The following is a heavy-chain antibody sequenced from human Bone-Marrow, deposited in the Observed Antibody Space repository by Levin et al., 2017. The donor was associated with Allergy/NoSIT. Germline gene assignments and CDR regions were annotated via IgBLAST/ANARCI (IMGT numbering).Heavy chain of an antibody. D-gene: IGHD3-3*01. CDR1: GGSISSHNW. V-gene: IGHV4-4*02. Sequence: PGESLKISCAVSGGSISSHNWWSWVRQPPGKGLEWIGEIYHSGSTNYNPSLKSRVTISVDKPKTQFSLKLNSVTAADTAVYYCARGNSVSEWSYHFDYGGQGMLVTVSS. CDR3: ARGNSVSEWSYHFDY. CDR2: IYHSGST. J-gene: IGHJ4*02.